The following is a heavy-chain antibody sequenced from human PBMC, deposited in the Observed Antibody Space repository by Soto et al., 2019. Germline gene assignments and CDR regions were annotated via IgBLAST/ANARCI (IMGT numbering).Heavy chain of an antibody. CDR1: GFTFSSYS. J-gene: IGHJ4*02. D-gene: IGHD3-22*01. CDR3: ARTPVGYYYDSSPFSPNFDY. Sequence: SLRLSCAASGFTFSSYSMNWVRQAPGKGLEWVSSISSSSSYIYYADSVKGRFTISRDNAKNSLYLQMNSLRAEDTAVYYCARTPVGYYYDSSPFSPNFDYWGQGTLVTVSS. V-gene: IGHV3-21*01. CDR2: ISSSSSYI.